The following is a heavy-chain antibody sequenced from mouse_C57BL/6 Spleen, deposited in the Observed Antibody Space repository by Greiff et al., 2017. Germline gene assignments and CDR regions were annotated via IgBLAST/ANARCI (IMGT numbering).Heavy chain of an antibody. J-gene: IGHJ2*01. V-gene: IGHV1-82*01. CDR3: ARSDYGSSYGDY. CDR2: IYPGDGDT. CDR1: GYAFSSSW. D-gene: IGHD1-1*01. Sequence: VQLQESGPELVKPGASVKISCKASGYAFSSSWMNWVKQRPGKGLEWIGRIYPGDGDTNYNGKFKGKATLTADKSSSTAYMQLSSLTSEDSAVYFCARSDYGSSYGDYWGQGTTLTVAS.